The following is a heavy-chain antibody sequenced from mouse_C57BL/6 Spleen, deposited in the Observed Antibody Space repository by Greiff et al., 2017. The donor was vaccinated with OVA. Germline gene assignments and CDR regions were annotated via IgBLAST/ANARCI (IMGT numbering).Heavy chain of an antibody. D-gene: IGHD1-1*01. CDR1: GYTFTSYW. CDR2: IDPSDSYT. J-gene: IGHJ2*01. V-gene: IGHV1-50*01. CDR3: ASHYYGSSSHFDY. Sequence: VQLQQPGAELVKPGASVKLSCKASGYTFTSYWMQWVKQRPGQGLEWIGEIDPSDSYTNYNQKFKGKATLTVDTSSSTAYMQLSSLTSEDSAVYYCASHYYGSSSHFDYWGQGTTLTVSS.